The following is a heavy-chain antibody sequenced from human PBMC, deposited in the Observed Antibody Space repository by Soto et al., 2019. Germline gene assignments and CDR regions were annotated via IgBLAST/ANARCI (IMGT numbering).Heavy chain of an antibody. Sequence: QVQLVQSGAEVKKPGASVKVSCKASGYTFRSYDFSWVRQAPGQGLEWMGWISAYNGNTNSAQKVQGRVTMTTDTSTSTAYMELRSLRSDDTAVYYCARGGYCRSNSCYCFDIWGQGTMVTVSS. CDR3: ARGGYCRSNSCYCFDI. V-gene: IGHV1-18*01. J-gene: IGHJ3*02. CDR2: ISAYNGNT. D-gene: IGHD2-2*01. CDR1: GYTFRSYD.